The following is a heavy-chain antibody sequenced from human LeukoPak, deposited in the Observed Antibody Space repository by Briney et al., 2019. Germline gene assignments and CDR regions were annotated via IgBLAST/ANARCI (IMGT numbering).Heavy chain of an antibody. Sequence: SETLSLTCTVSGGSISGFYWSWIRQPAGKGLEWIGRINPNGGTNYNPSLKSRVTMSTDTSSNKFSLKLRSVTAADTAVYYCARQPRGANFLDAFDIWGQGTMVTVSS. CDR3: ARQPRGANFLDAFDI. CDR1: GGSISGFY. CDR2: INPNGGT. J-gene: IGHJ3*02. V-gene: IGHV4-4*07. D-gene: IGHD1-1*01.